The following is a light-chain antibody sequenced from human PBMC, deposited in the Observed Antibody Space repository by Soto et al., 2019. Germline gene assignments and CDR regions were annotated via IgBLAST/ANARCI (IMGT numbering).Light chain of an antibody. V-gene: IGLV1-36*01. CDR1: TSNLGTNA. CDR3: ATWDDGLNAVV. CDR2: YDD. J-gene: IGLJ2*01. Sequence: QSVLTPPPSVSAAPRQRVTISCSGRTSNLGTNAVNWYQQIPGKAPRLLIYYDDLLPSGISARFSASKSGTSASLAISGLQSEEEADYYCATWDDGLNAVVLGGGTKVTVL.